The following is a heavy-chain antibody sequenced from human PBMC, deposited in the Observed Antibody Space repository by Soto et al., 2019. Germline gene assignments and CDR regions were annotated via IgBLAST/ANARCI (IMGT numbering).Heavy chain of an antibody. CDR2: IYYSGET. J-gene: IGHJ6*02. D-gene: IGHD3-10*01. CDR3: ARDQGGEFLTGSGMDV. Sequence: QVQLQESGPGLVKPSETLSLTCTVSGDSISRYYWSWIRLSPGKGLEWIGYIYYSGETNYNPSVKRRVTISVDRTKTQFSLKLSSVTAADTAVYYCARDQGGEFLTGSGMDVWGQGTTVTVSS. CDR1: GDSISRYY. V-gene: IGHV4-59*01.